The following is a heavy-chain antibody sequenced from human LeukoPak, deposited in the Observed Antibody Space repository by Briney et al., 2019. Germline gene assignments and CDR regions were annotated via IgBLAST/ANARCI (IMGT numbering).Heavy chain of an antibody. J-gene: IGHJ4*02. CDR3: ARRITTSGLYYFDL. Sequence: PGGSLRLPCAASGLTVSGNYMSWVRQAPGKGLEWVSIIYSDETTAYPDSVKGRFTISRDNSKNMLYLQMNSLRAEATAVYYCARRITTSGLYYFDLWGQGTLVTVSS. D-gene: IGHD6-13*01. CDR1: GLTVSGNY. CDR2: IYSDETT. V-gene: IGHV3-66*04.